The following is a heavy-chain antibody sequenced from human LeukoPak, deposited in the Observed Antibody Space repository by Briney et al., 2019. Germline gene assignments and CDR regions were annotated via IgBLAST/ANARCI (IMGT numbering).Heavy chain of an antibody. CDR2: VYYSGST. Sequence: SETLSLTCTVSGGSISSSNYYWGWIRQPPGKGLEWIGNVYYSGSTYYSPSLKSRVTISVDTSKNQFSLKLRSVTAADTAVYYCARGGHKWELKVWGQGTLVTVSS. CDR1: GGSISSSNYY. J-gene: IGHJ4*02. V-gene: IGHV4-39*07. D-gene: IGHD1-26*01. CDR3: ARGGHKWELKV.